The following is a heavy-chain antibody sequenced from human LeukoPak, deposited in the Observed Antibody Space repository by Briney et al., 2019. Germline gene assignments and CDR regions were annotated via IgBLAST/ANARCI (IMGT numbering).Heavy chain of an antibody. CDR3: ARDDAPDGGFLDY. Sequence: GGSLRLSCAASGFTFRNYAMSWVRQAPGKALEWVSRVDGGGSTSYADSVKGRFSISRDTSKSTLYLQMSSLRGEDTAAYYCARDDAPDGGFLDYWGQGTLVTVSS. CDR2: VDGGGST. D-gene: IGHD2/OR15-2a*01. V-gene: IGHV3-23*01. CDR1: GFTFRNYA. J-gene: IGHJ4*02.